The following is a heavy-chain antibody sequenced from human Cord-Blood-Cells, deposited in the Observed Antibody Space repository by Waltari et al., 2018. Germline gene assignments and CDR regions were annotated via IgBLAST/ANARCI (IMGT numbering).Heavy chain of an antibody. D-gene: IGHD3-16*01. Sequence: QVQLQESGPGLVKPSETLSLTCTVSGGSISSYYWSWSRQPPGKGLEWIGYIYYSGSTNYNPSLKSRVTISVDTSKNQFSLKLSSVTAADTAVYYCARNFGDYWGQGTLVTVSS. CDR2: IYYSGST. CDR3: ARNFGDY. V-gene: IGHV4-59*01. J-gene: IGHJ4*02. CDR1: GGSISSYY.